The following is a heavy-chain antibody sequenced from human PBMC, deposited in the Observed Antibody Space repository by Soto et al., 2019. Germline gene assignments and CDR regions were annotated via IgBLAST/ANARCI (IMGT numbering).Heavy chain of an antibody. V-gene: IGHV3-66*01. J-gene: IGHJ4*02. CDR1: GFTVSSNY. CDR2: IYSGGST. D-gene: IGHD2-21*01. Sequence: SGGSLRLSCAASGFTVSSNYMSWVRQAPGKGLEWVSVIYSGGSTYYADSVKGRFTISRDNSKNTLYLQMNSLRAEDTAVYYCARVAPYAIPGVVFDYWGQGTLVTVSS. CDR3: ARVAPYAIPGVVFDY.